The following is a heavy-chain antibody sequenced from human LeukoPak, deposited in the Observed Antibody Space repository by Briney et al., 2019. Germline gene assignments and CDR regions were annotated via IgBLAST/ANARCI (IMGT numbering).Heavy chain of an antibody. CDR3: ARHGYGPFDY. D-gene: IGHD5-18*01. CDR2: IYYSGST. Sequence: KPSETLSLTCTVSGGSISSSSYYWGWIRQPPGKGLEWIGSIYYSGSTYYNPSLRSRVTISVDTSKNQFSLKLSSVTAADTAVYYCARHGYGPFDYWGQGTLVTVSS. V-gene: IGHV4-39*01. J-gene: IGHJ4*02. CDR1: GGSISSSSYY.